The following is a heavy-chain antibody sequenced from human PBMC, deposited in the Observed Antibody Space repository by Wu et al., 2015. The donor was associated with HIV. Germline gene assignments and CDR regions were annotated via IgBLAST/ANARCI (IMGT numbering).Heavy chain of an antibody. J-gene: IGHJ3*01. V-gene: IGHV1-18*01. Sequence: QVQLVQSGAEVKKPGASVKVSCKASGYTFKTYGISWIRQAPGQGLEWMGWITPYNDNTKYAQNFEGRVTMTADTSTNTVYMELRSLKSDDTAVYYCVRHSNAWYPRDAFDVWGQGTTVTVSS. D-gene: IGHD6-13*01. CDR2: ITPYNDNT. CDR1: GYTFKTYG. CDR3: VRHSNAWYPRDAFDV.